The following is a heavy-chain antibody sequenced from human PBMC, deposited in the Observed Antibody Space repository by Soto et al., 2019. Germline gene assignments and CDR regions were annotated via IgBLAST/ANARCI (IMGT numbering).Heavy chain of an antibody. Sequence: ASVKVSCKASGYTFTSYGISWVRQAPGQGLEWMGWISAYNGNTNYAQKLQGRVTMTTDTSTSTAYMELRSLRSDDTAVYYCACSLRIAVAGGAFDIWGQGTMVTVSS. J-gene: IGHJ3*02. D-gene: IGHD6-19*01. CDR3: ACSLRIAVAGGAFDI. CDR1: GYTFTSYG. V-gene: IGHV1-18*01. CDR2: ISAYNGNT.